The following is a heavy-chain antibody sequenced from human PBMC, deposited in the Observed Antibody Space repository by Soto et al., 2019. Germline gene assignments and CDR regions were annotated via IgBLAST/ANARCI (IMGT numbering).Heavy chain of an antibody. D-gene: IGHD3-10*01. Sequence: SETLSLTCTVSGGSISSYYWSWIRQPPGKGLEWIGYIYYSGSTNYNPSLKSRVTISVDTSKNRFSLKLSSVTAADTAVYYCARVAGYGSGSYYSLLSPNWFDPWGQGTLVTVS. CDR3: ARVAGYGSGSYYSLLSPNWFDP. V-gene: IGHV4-59*01. J-gene: IGHJ5*02. CDR2: IYYSGST. CDR1: GGSISSYY.